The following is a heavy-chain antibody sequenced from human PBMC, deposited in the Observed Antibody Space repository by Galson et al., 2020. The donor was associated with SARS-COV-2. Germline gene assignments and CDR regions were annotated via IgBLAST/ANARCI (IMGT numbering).Heavy chain of an antibody. CDR3: ARHGPISYDFWSGYLEGLGGYHYYSGMDV. D-gene: IGHD3-3*01. J-gene: IGHJ6*02. V-gene: IGHV4-59*08. CDR1: GGSINTFY. CDR2: IYYSGTT. Sequence: ETSETLSLTCTVSGGSINTFYWSWIRQPPGKGLEWIGSIYYSGTTNYNPSLKSRVTISVDTSKNQFSLKLSSVTAADTALYYCARHGPISYDFWSGYLEGLGGYHYYSGMDVWGQGTTVTVSS.